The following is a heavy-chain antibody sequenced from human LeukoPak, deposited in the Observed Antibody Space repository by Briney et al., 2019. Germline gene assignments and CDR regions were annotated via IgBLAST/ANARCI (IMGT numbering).Heavy chain of an antibody. D-gene: IGHD4-17*01. V-gene: IGHV3-30-3*01. CDR3: ARDGGYGDYAFDR. CDR1: GFTFSSYA. J-gene: IGHJ5*02. Sequence: LPGGSLRLSCAASGFTFSSYAMHWVRQAPGKGLEWVAVISYDGSNKYYADSVKGRFTISRDNSKSTLYLQMNSLRAEDTAVYYCARDGGYGDYAFDRWGQGTLVTVSS. CDR2: ISYDGSNK.